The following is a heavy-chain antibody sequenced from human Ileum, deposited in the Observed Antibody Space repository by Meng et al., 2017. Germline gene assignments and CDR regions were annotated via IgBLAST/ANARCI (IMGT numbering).Heavy chain of an antibody. D-gene: IGHD2-21*01. V-gene: IGHV4-4*02. CDR2: ISQESGRT. J-gene: IGHJ4*02. CDR1: GDSISSRDW. Sequence: QVHLPGSGQGRVKPSGPPSLPGAVSGDSISSRDWWSWVRQPPGKGLEWIGEISQESGRTNYNPSLKSRVTISLDKSKNQFSLNLNSVTAADTAVYYCVRNEGYSLGDWGQGTLVTVSS. CDR3: VRNEGYSLGD.